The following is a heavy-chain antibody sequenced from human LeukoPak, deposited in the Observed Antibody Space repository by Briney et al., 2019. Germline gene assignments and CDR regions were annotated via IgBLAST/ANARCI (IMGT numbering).Heavy chain of an antibody. V-gene: IGHV3-7*01. Sequence: GGSLRLSCAASGFTFSSYWMSWVRQAPGKGLEWVANIKQDGSEKYYVDSVKGRFTISRDNAKNSLYLQMNSLRAEDTAVYYCARGYGDYDGDAFDIWGQGTMVTVSS. CDR3: ARGYGDYDGDAFDI. CDR1: GFTFSSYW. D-gene: IGHD4-17*01. CDR2: IKQDGSEK. J-gene: IGHJ3*02.